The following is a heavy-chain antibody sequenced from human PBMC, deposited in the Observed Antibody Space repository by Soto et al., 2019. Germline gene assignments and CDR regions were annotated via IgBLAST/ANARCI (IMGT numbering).Heavy chain of an antibody. V-gene: IGHV3-23*01. J-gene: IGHJ4*02. CDR3: AKDEGFGDSSIQQDY. CDR1: GFTFSSYA. D-gene: IGHD6-13*01. CDR2: ISGSGGST. Sequence: GGSLRLSCAASGFTFSSYAMSWVRQAPGKGLEWVSAISGSGGSTYYADSVKGRFTISRDNSKNTLYLQMNSLRAEDTAVYYCAKDEGFGDSSIQQDYWGQGTLVTVSS.